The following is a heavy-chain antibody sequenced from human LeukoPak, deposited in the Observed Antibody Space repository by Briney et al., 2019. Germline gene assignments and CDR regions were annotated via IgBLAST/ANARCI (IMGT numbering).Heavy chain of an antibody. Sequence: PSETLSLTCTVSGASVNSGGYYWTWIRQHPGKGLEWIGYIYYSGTTYYNPSLKSRITMSIDTSKNHFSLRLNSVPAADTAVYFCARGDSGASEYFQDWGQGTLVTVSS. CDR1: GASVNSGGYY. D-gene: IGHD6-25*01. CDR3: ARGDSGASEYFQD. CDR2: IYYSGTT. V-gene: IGHV4-31*03. J-gene: IGHJ1*01.